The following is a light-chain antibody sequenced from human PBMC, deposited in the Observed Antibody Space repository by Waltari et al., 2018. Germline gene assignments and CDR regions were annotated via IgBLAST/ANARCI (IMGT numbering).Light chain of an antibody. J-gene: IGLJ3*02. Sequence: QLVLTQSPSASASLRASVKLTCTLSRGHSRHVIAWHQQQPEKGPRYLMKVNSDGGHSKGDEIPDRFSGSSSGAERHLTISSLQSEDEADYYCQTGGHGTWVFGGGTKLTVL. CDR3: QTGGHGTWV. CDR2: VNSDGGH. CDR1: RGHSRHV. V-gene: IGLV4-69*01.